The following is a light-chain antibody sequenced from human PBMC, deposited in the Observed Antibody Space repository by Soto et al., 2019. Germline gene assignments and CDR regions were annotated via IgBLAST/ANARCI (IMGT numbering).Light chain of an antibody. CDR1: QSVAYW. V-gene: IGKV1-5*01. CDR3: QHYNTYSQA. J-gene: IGKJ2*01. CDR2: DGS. Sequence: DIQMTQSPSTLSTSVGARVTITCRASQSVAYWLAWYQQKPGKAPSLLIYDGSTLATGVPPRFSGGGFGTEFTLTVSSVQPDDSALYYCQHYNTYSQAFGPGTRVEIK.